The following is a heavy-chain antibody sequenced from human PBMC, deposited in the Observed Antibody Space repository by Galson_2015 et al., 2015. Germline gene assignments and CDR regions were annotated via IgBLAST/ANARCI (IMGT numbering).Heavy chain of an antibody. V-gene: IGHV3-30*03. CDR3: ARRELLRGSGSLDNWFDP. CDR1: G. CDR2: ISYDGSNK. Sequence: GMHWVRQAPGKGLEWVVVISYDGSNKYYADSVKGRFTISRDNSKNTLYLQMNSLRAEDTAVYYCARRELLRGSGSLDNWFDPWGQGTMVTVSS. D-gene: IGHD3-10*01. J-gene: IGHJ3*01.